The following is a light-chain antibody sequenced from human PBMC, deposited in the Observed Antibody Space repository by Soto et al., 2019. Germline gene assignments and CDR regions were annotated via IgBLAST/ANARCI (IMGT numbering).Light chain of an antibody. CDR2: DAA. J-gene: IGKJ2*02. Sequence: IEMTQSPSALSASAGDRVTITCQASQDIKNYVIGYQQKPGRAPKLLIYDAASLGTGVSSRFSGSGSGTHVPLTIGSLQPEDVATYYCQQFDSVPCTFGQGIKLEIK. V-gene: IGKV1-33*01. CDR1: QDIKNY. CDR3: QQFDSVPCT.